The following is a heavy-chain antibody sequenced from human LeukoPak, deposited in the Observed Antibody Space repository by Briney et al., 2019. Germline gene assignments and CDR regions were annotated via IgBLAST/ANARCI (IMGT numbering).Heavy chain of an antibody. CDR1: GFTFSSYG. CDR3: AKDLTTVTTQQI. CDR2: IRYDGSNK. Sequence: GGSLRLSCAASGFTFSSYGMHWVRQAPGRGLEWVAFIRYDGSNKYYADSVKGRFTISRDNSKNTLYLQMNSLRAEDTAVYYCAKDLTTVTTQQIWGQGTMVTVSS. D-gene: IGHD4-17*01. V-gene: IGHV3-30*02. J-gene: IGHJ3*02.